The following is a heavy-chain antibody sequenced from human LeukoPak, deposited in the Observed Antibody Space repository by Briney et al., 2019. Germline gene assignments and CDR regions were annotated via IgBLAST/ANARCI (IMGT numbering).Heavy chain of an antibody. Sequence: ASVKVSCKASGGTFSSYAISWVRQATGQGLEWMGWMNPNSGNTGYAQKFQGRVTMTRNTSISTAYMELSSLRSEDTAVYYCARGRRHDVLTGYYWIILNYWGQGTLVTVSS. D-gene: IGHD3-9*01. J-gene: IGHJ4*02. CDR1: GGTFSSYA. CDR2: MNPNSGNT. CDR3: ARGRRHDVLTGYYWIILNY. V-gene: IGHV1-8*02.